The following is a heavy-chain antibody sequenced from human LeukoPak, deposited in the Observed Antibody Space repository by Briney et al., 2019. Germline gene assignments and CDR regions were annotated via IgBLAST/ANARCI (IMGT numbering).Heavy chain of an antibody. J-gene: IGHJ4*02. CDR3: AKPHYPDQGGYYSGSYYFDY. D-gene: IGHD3-22*01. Sequence: GGSLRLSCAASGFAFGGYAMSWVRQAPGKGLEWVASIAGSGNFAYYAESVKGRFTISRDNSQSTVFLQGSGLRAEDTALYFCAKPHYPDQGGYYSGSYYFDYWGQGALVTVSS. CDR2: IAGSGNFA. CDR1: GFAFGGYA. V-gene: IGHV3-23*01.